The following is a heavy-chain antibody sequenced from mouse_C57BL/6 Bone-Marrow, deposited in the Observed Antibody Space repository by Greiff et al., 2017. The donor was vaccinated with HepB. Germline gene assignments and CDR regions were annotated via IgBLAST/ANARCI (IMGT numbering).Heavy chain of an antibody. CDR1: GYTFTSYW. Sequence: QVQLQQPGAELVRPGTSVKLSCKASGYTFTSYWMHWVKQRPGQGLEWIGVIDPSDSYTNYNQKFKGKATLTVDTSSSTAYMQLSSLTSEDSAVYDCARHPVGGDYAMDYWGQGTSVTVSS. V-gene: IGHV1-59*01. J-gene: IGHJ4*01. CDR3: ARHPVGGDYAMDY. D-gene: IGHD1-1*01. CDR2: IDPSDSYT.